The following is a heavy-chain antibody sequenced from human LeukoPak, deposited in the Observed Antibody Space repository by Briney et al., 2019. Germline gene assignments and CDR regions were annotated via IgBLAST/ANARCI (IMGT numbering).Heavy chain of an antibody. CDR1: GGSISSYY. J-gene: IGHJ5*02. V-gene: IGHV4-59*12. CDR3: ARDHGWRYSSSSFWFDP. Sequence: SETLSLTCAVYGGSISSYYWSWIRQPPGKGLEWIGYVFYSGTTKYNPSLKSRVTMSVDTSKNQFSLTLSSVTAADTAVYYCARDHGWRYSSSSFWFDPWGQGTLVTVSS. D-gene: IGHD6-6*01. CDR2: VFYSGTT.